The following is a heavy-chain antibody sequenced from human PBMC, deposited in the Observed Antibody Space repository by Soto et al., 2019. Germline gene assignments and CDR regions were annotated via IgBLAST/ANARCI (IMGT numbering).Heavy chain of an antibody. D-gene: IGHD6-19*01. CDR2: INAGNGNT. V-gene: IGHV1-3*01. CDR1: GYTFTSYA. CDR3: ASVYSSGWRTLPLPQH. J-gene: IGHJ1*01. Sequence: ASVKVSCKASGYTFTSYAMHWVRQAPGQRLEWMGWINAGNGNTKYSQKFQGRVTITRDTSASTAYMELSSLRSEDTAVYYCASVYSSGWRTLPLPQHWGQGTLVTVSS.